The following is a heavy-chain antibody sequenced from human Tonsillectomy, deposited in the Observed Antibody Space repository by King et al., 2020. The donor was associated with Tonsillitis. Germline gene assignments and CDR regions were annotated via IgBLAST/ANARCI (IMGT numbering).Heavy chain of an antibody. V-gene: IGHV4-38-2*02. Sequence: QVQLQESGPGLVKPSETLSLTCTVSGYSISSGYYWGWIRQPPGKGLEWIGSIYHSGITYYNPSLKSRVTISVDTSKNQFSLKLNSVTAADTAVYYCARGQPPDFWGRGTLVTVSS. CDR1: GYSISSGYY. CDR3: ARGQPPDF. J-gene: IGHJ4*02. CDR2: IYHSGIT.